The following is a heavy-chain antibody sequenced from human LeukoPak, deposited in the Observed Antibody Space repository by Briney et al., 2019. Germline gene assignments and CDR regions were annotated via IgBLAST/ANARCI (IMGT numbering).Heavy chain of an antibody. CDR3: ARHRFGHLFDY. J-gene: IGHJ4*02. CDR1: GGSISSYY. CDR2: VYHTGHT. D-gene: IGHD3-16*01. Sequence: SETLSLTCTVSGGSISSYYWRWIRQPRGKGLEWIGYVYHTGHTHYSPSLKSRVTVSLDTSRNQVSLILSSVTAADTAVYYCARHRFGHLFDYWGQGTLVFVSS. V-gene: IGHV4-59*01.